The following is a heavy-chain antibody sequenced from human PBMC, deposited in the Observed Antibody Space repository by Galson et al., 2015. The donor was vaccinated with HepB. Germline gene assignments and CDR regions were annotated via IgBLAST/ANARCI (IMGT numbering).Heavy chain of an antibody. Sequence: SLRLSCAASGFTFSSYAMHWVRQAPGKGLEWVAVISYDGSNKYYADSVKGRFTISRDNSKNTLYLQMNSLRAEDTAVYYCARGRRAGYYYGMDVWGQGTTVTVSS. CDR3: ARGRRAGYYYGMDV. CDR1: GFTFSSYA. V-gene: IGHV3-30*04. J-gene: IGHJ6*02. CDR2: ISYDGSNK.